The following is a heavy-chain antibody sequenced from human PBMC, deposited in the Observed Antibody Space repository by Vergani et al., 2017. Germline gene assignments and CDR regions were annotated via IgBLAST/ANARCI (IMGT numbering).Heavy chain of an antibody. V-gene: IGHV3-23*01. CDR3: AKVCRSEVAGTFGAFDM. D-gene: IGHD6-19*01. CDR1: GFTFIMHA. Sequence: EVQLLESGGDLVQPGGSLRLSCAASGFTFIMHAMSWVRQAPGKGLEWVSTLSASDRRTPYADSVKGRFPISRDISKNTLFLNMNSLRPEDTAVYYCAKVCRSEVAGTFGAFDMWGRGTMVTVSS. CDR2: LSASDRRT. J-gene: IGHJ3*02.